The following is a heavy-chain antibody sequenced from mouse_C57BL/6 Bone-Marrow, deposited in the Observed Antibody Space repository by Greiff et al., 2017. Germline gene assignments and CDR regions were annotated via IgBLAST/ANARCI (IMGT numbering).Heavy chain of an antibody. CDR3: APIYYYTEGFAY. D-gene: IGHD1-1*01. Sequence: QVQLQQSGAELARPGASVKLSCKASGYTFTSYGISWVKQRTGQGLEWIGEIYPRSGNTYYNEKFKGKATLTADKSSSTAYMGLRSLTSEDSAVYFCAPIYYYTEGFAYWGQGTLVTVSA. CDR2: IYPRSGNT. J-gene: IGHJ3*01. V-gene: IGHV1-81*01. CDR1: GYTFTSYG.